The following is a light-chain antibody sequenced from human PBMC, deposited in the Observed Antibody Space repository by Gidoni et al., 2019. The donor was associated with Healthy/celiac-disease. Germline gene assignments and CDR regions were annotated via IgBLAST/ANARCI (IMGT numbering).Light chain of an antibody. V-gene: IGKV1-39*01. CDR2: AAS. Sequence: DIQMTQSPSSLPASVGDRVTITCRASQSISSYLNWYQQKPGNAPKLLIYAASSMQSGVPSRFSGSGSGTDFTLTISSLQPEDFATYYCQQSYSTLFTFGPGTKVDIK. CDR3: QQSYSTLFT. J-gene: IGKJ3*01. CDR1: QSISSY.